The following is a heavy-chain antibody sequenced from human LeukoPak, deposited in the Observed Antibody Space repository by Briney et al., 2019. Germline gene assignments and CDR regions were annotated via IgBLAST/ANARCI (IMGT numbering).Heavy chain of an antibody. CDR2: INPNSGGT. J-gene: IGHJ6*03. CDR1: GYTFTGYY. Sequence: ASVKVSCKASGYTFTGYYMHWVRQAPGQGLEWMGRINPNSGGTNYAQKFQGRVTMTRDTSISTAYMELSRLRSDDTAVYYCARVETYYYYMDVWGKGTTVTVSS. D-gene: IGHD3-3*01. V-gene: IGHV1-2*06. CDR3: ARVETYYYYMDV.